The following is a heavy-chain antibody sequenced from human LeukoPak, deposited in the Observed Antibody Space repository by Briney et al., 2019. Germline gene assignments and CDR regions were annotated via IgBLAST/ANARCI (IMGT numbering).Heavy chain of an antibody. V-gene: IGHV1-2*02. J-gene: IGHJ3*02. D-gene: IGHD5-18*01. CDR2: IYPKNGGT. Sequence: ASVKVSCKASGYSFTGYYVHWVRQAPGQGLEWVGWIYPKNGGTNYAHKFQGRVSMTSDTSINTAYMELSGLRSDDTAVYYCARGTTAMVPFDIWGQGTMVTVSS. CDR1: GYSFTGYY. CDR3: ARGTTAMVPFDI.